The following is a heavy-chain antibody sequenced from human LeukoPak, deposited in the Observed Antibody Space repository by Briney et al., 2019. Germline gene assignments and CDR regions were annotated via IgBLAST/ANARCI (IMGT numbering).Heavy chain of an antibody. V-gene: IGHV6-1*01. CDR1: GDSVTSNSGA. Sequence: SQTLSLTCAISGDSVTSNSGAWSWIRQSPSRGLEWLARTYYRSKWFNEYAISVKGRIIINPDTSKNQFTLQLNSVTPEDTAVYYCARERASTFDYWGQGTLVTVSS. D-gene: IGHD1-26*01. J-gene: IGHJ4*02. CDR2: TYYRSKWFN. CDR3: ARERASTFDY.